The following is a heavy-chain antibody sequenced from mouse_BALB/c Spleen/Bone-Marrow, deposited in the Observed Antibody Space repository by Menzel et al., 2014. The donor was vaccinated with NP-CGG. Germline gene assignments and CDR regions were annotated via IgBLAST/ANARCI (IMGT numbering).Heavy chain of an antibody. Sequence: EVQLQQSGAELVKPGASVKLSCTASGFSIKDTYMHWVKQRPEQGLEWIGRIDPANGNTKYDPKFQGKATITADTSSNTAYLQLSSLTSEDAAVYYCARGDYGRAWFAYWGQGTLVTVSA. J-gene: IGHJ3*01. V-gene: IGHV14-3*02. CDR3: ARGDYGRAWFAY. CDR2: IDPANGNT. CDR1: GFSIKDTY. D-gene: IGHD1-1*01.